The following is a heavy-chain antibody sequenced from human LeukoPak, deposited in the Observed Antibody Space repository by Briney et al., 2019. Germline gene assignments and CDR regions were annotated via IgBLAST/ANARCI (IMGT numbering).Heavy chain of an antibody. D-gene: IGHD6-6*01. CDR3: ARDRGIAARYYYYYYGMDV. CDR2: ISAYNGNT. Sequence: ASVKVSCKASGYTFTSYGISWVRQAPGQGLEWMGWISAYNGNTNYAQKLQGRVTMTTDTSTSTAYMELRSLRSDDTAVYCCARDRGIAARYYYYYYGMDVWGQGTTVTVSS. V-gene: IGHV1-18*01. CDR1: GYTFTSYG. J-gene: IGHJ6*02.